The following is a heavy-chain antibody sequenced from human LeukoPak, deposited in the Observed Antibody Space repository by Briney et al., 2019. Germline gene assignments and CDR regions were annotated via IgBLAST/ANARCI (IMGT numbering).Heavy chain of an antibody. Sequence: SETLSLTCAVSGGSITRGGYSWSWIRQPPGRGLEFIGYIYNSGSTFYNPSLKSRLTISIDPSKNHFSLTLSSVTAADTAVYYCATSGWYLLPGVYWGQGTLVTVSS. CDR2: IYNSGST. V-gene: IGHV4-30-2*05. CDR3: ATSGWYLLPGVY. CDR1: GGSITRGGYS. J-gene: IGHJ4*02. D-gene: IGHD6-19*01.